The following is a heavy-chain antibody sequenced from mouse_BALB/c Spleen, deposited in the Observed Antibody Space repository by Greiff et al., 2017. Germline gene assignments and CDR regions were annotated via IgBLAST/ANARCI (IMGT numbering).Heavy chain of an antibody. CDR1: GFSLTSYG. V-gene: IGHV2-2*02. Sequence: VQLQQSGPGLVQPSQSLSITCTVSGFSLTSYGVHWVRQSPGKGLEWLGVIWSGGSTDYNAAFISRLSISKDNSKSQVFFKMNSLQANDTAIYYCARPPFYYGSSHYAMDYWGQGTSVTVSS. D-gene: IGHD1-1*01. J-gene: IGHJ4*01. CDR3: ARPPFYYGSSHYAMDY. CDR2: IWSGGST.